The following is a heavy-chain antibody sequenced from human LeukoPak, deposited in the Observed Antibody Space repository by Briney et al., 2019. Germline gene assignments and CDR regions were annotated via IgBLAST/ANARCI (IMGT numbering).Heavy chain of an antibody. D-gene: IGHD6-19*01. Sequence: SETLSLTCAVYGGSFSGYYWSWMRQPPGKGLEWIGEINHSGSTNYNPSLKSRVTISLDTSKNQFSLKLSSVTAADTAVYYCARAGKSVPVAGYYYNYYMDVWGKGTTVTVSS. CDR3: ARAGKSVPVAGYYYNYYMDV. V-gene: IGHV4-34*01. CDR1: GGSFSGYY. J-gene: IGHJ6*03. CDR2: INHSGST.